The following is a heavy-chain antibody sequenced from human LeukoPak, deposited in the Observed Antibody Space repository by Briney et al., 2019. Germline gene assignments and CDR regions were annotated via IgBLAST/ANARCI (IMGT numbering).Heavy chain of an antibody. CDR3: VKGGVYRSDYFEY. J-gene: IGHJ4*02. Sequence: GGSLRLSCAASGFTVSSNFMSWVRQAPGKGLEWVSVIFTGGSTNYTDSVKGRFTIARDNSKNTLYLQMNSLRVEDTAVYYCVKGGVYRSDYFEYWGQGTLVTVSS. D-gene: IGHD6-25*01. CDR2: IFTGGST. CDR1: GFTVSSNF. V-gene: IGHV3-53*01.